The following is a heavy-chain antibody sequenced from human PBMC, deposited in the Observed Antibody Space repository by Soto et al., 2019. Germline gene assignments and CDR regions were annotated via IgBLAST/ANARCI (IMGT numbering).Heavy chain of an antibody. CDR1: GGTFSSYA. V-gene: IGHV1-69*13. J-gene: IGHJ6*04. CDR3: ARSRDGYNSLKTRYYYGMDV. CDR2: IIPIFGTA. D-gene: IGHD5-12*01. Sequence: GASVKVSCKASGGTFSSYAISWVRQAPGQGLEWMGGIIPIFGTANYAQKFQGRVTITADESTSTAYMELSSLRSEDTAVYYCARSRDGYNSLKTRYYYGMDVWGKGTTVTVST.